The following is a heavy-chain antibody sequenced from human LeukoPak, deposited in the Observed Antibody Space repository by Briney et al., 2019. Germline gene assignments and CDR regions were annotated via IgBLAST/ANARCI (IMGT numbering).Heavy chain of an antibody. D-gene: IGHD3-22*01. CDR3: ARRRYYDSSGYYYYFDF. CDR2: IYYSGST. V-gene: IGHV4-39*01. Sequence: SETLSLTCTVSGGSISSSSYYWGWLRQPPGKGLEWIGSIYYSGSTNYNPSLRSRVTISVDTSKNQFSLRLSSVTAADTAVYYCARRRYYDSSGYYYYFDFWGQGTLVTVSS. J-gene: IGHJ4*02. CDR1: GGSISSSSYY.